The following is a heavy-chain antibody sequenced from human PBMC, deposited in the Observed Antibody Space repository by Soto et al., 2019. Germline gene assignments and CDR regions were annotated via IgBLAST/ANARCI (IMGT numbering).Heavy chain of an antibody. D-gene: IGHD3-16*01. V-gene: IGHV3-7*01. CDR2: MKEDGSEK. CDR3: ARGGSEGDY. J-gene: IGHJ4*02. CDR1: GFTFSHYW. Sequence: EVQLVESGGGLVQPGGSLRLSCAASGFTFSHYWMTWVRQAPGKGLEWVANMKEDGSEKNYVDSVKGRFTISRDNAKNSLYLQMNSLRAEDTAMYYCARGGSEGDYWGQGTLVTVSS.